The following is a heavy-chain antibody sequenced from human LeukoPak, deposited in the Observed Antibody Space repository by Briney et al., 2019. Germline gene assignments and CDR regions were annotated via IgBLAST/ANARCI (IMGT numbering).Heavy chain of an antibody. CDR3: ARQAVAGTGDDAFDI. V-gene: IGHV4-39*01. CDR1: GGSISSSSYY. J-gene: IGHJ3*02. CDR2: IYYSAST. D-gene: IGHD6-19*01. Sequence: SETLSLTCTVSGGSISSSSYYWGWIRQPPGKGLEWIGSIYYSASTFYNPSLKSRVALSVDTSKNQFSPKLSSVTAADTAVYYCARQAVAGTGDDAFDIWGQGTMVTVSS.